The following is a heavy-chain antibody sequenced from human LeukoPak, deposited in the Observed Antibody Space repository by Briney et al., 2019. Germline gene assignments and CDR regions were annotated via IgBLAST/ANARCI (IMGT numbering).Heavy chain of an antibody. CDR1: GYTFTSYD. CDR2: MNPNSGNT. D-gene: IGHD3-9*01. V-gene: IGHV1-8*01. Sequence: ASVKVSCKAFGYTFTSYDINWVRQATGQGLEWMGWMNPNSGNTGYAQKFQGRVTMTRNTSINTAYMELSSLRSEDTAVYYCARRVTYYDLLTAYYNRYFDLWGRGTLVTVSS. CDR3: ARRVTYYDLLTAYYNRYFDL. J-gene: IGHJ2*01.